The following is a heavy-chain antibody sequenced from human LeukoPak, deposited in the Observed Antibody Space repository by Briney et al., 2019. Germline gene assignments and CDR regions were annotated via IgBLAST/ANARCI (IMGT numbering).Heavy chain of an antibody. CDR2: IYYSGST. D-gene: IGHD3-3*01. J-gene: IGHJ4*02. V-gene: IGHV4-59*01. CDR1: GGSISSYY. CDR3: ARGNFWGNYDFWSGPFDY. Sequence: NPSQTLSLTCTVSGGSISSYYWSWIRQPPGKGLEWIGYIYYSGSTNYNPSLKSRVTISVDTSKNQFSLKLSSVTAADTAVYYCARGNFWGNYDFWSGPFDYWGQGTLVTVSS.